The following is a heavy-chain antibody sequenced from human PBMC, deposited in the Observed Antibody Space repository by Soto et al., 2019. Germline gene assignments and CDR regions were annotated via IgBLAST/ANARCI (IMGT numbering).Heavy chain of an antibody. CDR1: GYTFSSYY. V-gene: IGHV1-46*01. CDR2: INPSGGGT. J-gene: IGHJ4*02. Sequence: QVQLVQSGAEVKKPGASVKVSCKASGYTFSSYYIHWVRQAPGQGLEWMGRINPSGGGTRYAQKVQGRVTMTRDTSTSTVYVELSSLTSEDTAVYFCARGGSVVVVTDGFGYWGQGTLVTVSS. D-gene: IGHD2-21*02. CDR3: ARGGSVVVVTDGFGY.